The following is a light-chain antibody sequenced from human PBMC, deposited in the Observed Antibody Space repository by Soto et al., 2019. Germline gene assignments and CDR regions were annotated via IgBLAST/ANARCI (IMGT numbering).Light chain of an antibody. J-gene: IGKJ1*01. CDR2: GAS. CDR3: QQYGSSPST. V-gene: IGKV3-20*01. Sequence: EIVLTQSPGTLCLSPGERATLSCRASQSVSSNYITWYQQKPGQAPRRLIFGASSRATGIPDRFSGSGSGTDFTLTISRLEPEDFAVYYCQQYGSSPSTFGQGTKVDIK. CDR1: QSVSSNY.